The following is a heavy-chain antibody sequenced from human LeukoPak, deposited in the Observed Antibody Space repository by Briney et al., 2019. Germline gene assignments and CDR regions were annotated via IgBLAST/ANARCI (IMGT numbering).Heavy chain of an antibody. CDR2: VKQDETEK. D-gene: IGHD2-15*01. Sequence: GGSLRLSCAASGFTFTSYWMSWVRQAPGKGLEGVASVKQDETEKYYVDSVRGRFTISRDNAKNSLFLQMNSLRAEDTAAYYCARSGLNRFDYWGQGTLVTVSS. CDR3: ARSGLNRFDY. V-gene: IGHV3-7*03. CDR1: GFTFTSYW. J-gene: IGHJ4*02.